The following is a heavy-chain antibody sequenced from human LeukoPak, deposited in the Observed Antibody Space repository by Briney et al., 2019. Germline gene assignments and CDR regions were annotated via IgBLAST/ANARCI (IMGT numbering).Heavy chain of an antibody. D-gene: IGHD5-18*01. CDR3: ARDSRYSYGYGFDP. CDR2: IYTSGST. CDR1: GGSISSGSYY. J-gene: IGHJ5*02. Sequence: SETLFLTCTVSGGSISSGSYYWSWIRQPAGRGLEWIGRIYTSGSTNYNPSLKSRVTISVDTSKNQFSLKLSSVTAADTAVYYCARDSRYSYGYGFDPWGQGTLVTVSS. V-gene: IGHV4-61*02.